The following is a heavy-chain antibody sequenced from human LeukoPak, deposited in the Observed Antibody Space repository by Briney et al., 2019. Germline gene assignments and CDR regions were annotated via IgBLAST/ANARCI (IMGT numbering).Heavy chain of an antibody. Sequence: VASVKVSCKASGYTFIGYYMHWMRQAPGQGLEWLGWINPNSGATNYPQTFQGRVTITRDTSISTAYMELTSLTSDDTAMYYCARDLTSDAFDVWGQGTMITVSS. CDR3: ARDLTSDAFDV. V-gene: IGHV1-2*02. CDR2: INPNSGAT. CDR1: GYTFIGYY. J-gene: IGHJ3*01.